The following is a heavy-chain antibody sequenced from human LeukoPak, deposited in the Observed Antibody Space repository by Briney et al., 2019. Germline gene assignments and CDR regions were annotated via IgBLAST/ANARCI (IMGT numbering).Heavy chain of an antibody. J-gene: IGHJ4*02. CDR1: GGSISSYY. D-gene: IGHD5-18*01. CDR3: ARDRPDTAMATFDY. Sequence: SETLSLTCTVSGGSISSYYWSWIRQPAGKGLEWIGRICTSGSTNYNPSLKSRVTMSVDTSKNQFSLKLSSVTAADTAVYYCARDRPDTAMATFDYWGQGTLVTVSS. CDR2: ICTSGST. V-gene: IGHV4-4*07.